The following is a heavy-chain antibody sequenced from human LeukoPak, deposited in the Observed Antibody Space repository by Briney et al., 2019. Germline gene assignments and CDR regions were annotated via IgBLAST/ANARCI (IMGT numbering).Heavy chain of an antibody. D-gene: IGHD5-24*01. CDR1: GFSFSSYA. Sequence: GGSLRLSCAASGFSFSSYAMSWVRQGPGKGLEWVSATSGSGSSTYYADSVKGWFTISRDNSKNTLYLQMNSLRAEDTALYYCAKRDGYNSNPLKDWGQGTLVTVSS. V-gene: IGHV3-23*01. CDR2: TSGSGSST. J-gene: IGHJ4*02. CDR3: AKRDGYNSNPLKD.